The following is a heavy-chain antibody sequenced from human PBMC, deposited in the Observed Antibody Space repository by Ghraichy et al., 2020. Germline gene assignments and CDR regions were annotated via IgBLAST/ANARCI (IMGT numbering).Heavy chain of an antibody. CDR3: AKYVYCPGDCYPEGFFDP. CDR1: GFSISNYA. CDR2: ISGSGSDT. V-gene: IGHV3-23*01. D-gene: IGHD2-21*01. Sequence: GESLRLSCAASGFSISNYAMSWVRQAQGKGLEWVSSISGSGSDTYYADSVKGRITCSRDNSRNTLFLHMNNLRDADTAVYYCAKYVYCPGDCYPEGFFDPRGQGTLVTVTS. J-gene: IGHJ5*02.